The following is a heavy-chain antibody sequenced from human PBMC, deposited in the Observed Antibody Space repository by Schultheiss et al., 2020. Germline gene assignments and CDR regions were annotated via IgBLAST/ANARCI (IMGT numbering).Heavy chain of an antibody. CDR2: ISSNGGST. V-gene: IGHV3-64D*06. CDR3: VKGWDCTGGVCYNLLGAFDI. J-gene: IGHJ3*02. CDR1: GFTFSSYA. Sequence: GGSLRLSCSASGFTFSSYAMHWVRQAPGKGLEYVSAISSNGGSTYYADSVKGRFTISRDNSKNTLYLQMSSLRAEDTAVYYCVKGWDCTGGVCYNLLGAFDIWGQGTMVTVSS. D-gene: IGHD2-8*02.